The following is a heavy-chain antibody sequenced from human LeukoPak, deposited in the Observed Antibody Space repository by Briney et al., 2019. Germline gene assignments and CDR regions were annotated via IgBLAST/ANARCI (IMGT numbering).Heavy chain of an antibody. CDR3: AKGTLDIVVVPAAPKVYYFDY. J-gene: IGHJ4*02. CDR2: ISGSGGST. CDR1: GFTFSSYA. Sequence: GGSLRLSCAASGFTFSSYAMSWVRQAPGKGLEWVSAISGSGGSTYYADSVKGRFTISRDNSKNTLYLQMNSLRAEDTAVYYCAKGTLDIVVVPAAPKVYYFDYWGQGTLVTVSS. V-gene: IGHV3-23*01. D-gene: IGHD2-2*01.